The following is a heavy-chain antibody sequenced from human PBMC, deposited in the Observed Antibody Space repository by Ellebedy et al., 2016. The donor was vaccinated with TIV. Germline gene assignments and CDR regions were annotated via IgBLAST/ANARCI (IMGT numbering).Heavy chain of an antibody. CDR2: IYHDGSA. CDR3: ARARTTVTTFWFDP. J-gene: IGHJ5*02. Sequence: LRLSXAVSGDSISTSGYSWSWIRQPPGKGLEYIGHIYHDGSAYYNPSLRSRVTLSVDRSKNQLSLNLTSVTATDTAVYYCARARTTVTTFWFDPWGQGTLVTVSS. CDR1: GDSISTSGYS. D-gene: IGHD4-17*01. V-gene: IGHV4-30-2*01.